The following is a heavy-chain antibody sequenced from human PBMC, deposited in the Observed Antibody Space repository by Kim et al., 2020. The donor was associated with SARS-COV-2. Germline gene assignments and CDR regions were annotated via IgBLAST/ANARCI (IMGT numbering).Heavy chain of an antibody. CDR1: GFTFDDYA. J-gene: IGHJ2*01. V-gene: IGHV3-9*01. CDR3: AKGVPNGSRLRGYFDL. D-gene: IGHD2-8*01. CDR2: ISWNSGSI. Sequence: GGSLRLSCAASGFTFDDYAMHWVRQAPGKGLEWVSGISWNSGSIGYADSVKGRFTISRDNAKNSLDLQMNSLRAEDTALYYCAKGVPNGSRLRGYFDLWG.